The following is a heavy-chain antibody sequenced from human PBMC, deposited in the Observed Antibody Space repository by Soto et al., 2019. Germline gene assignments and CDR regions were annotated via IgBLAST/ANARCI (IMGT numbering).Heavy chain of an antibody. CDR2: INHSGST. CDR1: AGSFSCYY. Sequence: KPSETLSLTCAVHAGSFSCYYWSWIRQPPGKRLEWIGEINHSGSTNCNPSLKILLTISVYTSENPFSLKRSSLTAASTAVYYGARGILGVVPAAMSHYYCGRDVWGQGTTVTVSS. J-gene: IGHJ6*02. V-gene: IGHV4-34*01. D-gene: IGHD2-2*01. CDR3: ARGILGVVPAAMSHYYCGRDV.